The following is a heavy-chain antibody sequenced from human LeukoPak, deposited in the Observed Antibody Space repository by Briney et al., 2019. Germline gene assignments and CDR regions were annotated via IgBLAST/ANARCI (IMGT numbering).Heavy chain of an antibody. D-gene: IGHD2-15*01. CDR3: ASGCSGGSCYSGALDY. Sequence: ASVKVSCKASGYTFTSYGISWVRQAPGQGLEWMGWISAYNGNTNYAQKLQGRVTMTTDTSTSTAYMELSSLRSEDTAVYYCASGCSGGSCYSGALDYWSQGTLVTVSS. J-gene: IGHJ4*02. V-gene: IGHV1-18*01. CDR2: ISAYNGNT. CDR1: GYTFTSYG.